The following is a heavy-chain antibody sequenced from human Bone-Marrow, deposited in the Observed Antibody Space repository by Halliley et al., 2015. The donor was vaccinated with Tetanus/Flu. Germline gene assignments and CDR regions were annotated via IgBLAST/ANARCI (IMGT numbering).Heavy chain of an antibody. V-gene: IGHV1-18*04. CDR1: GYMFTTYG. J-gene: IGHJ4*02. D-gene: IGHD6-19*01. Sequence: QLVQSGVEVKKPGASVKVSCQASGYMFTTYGISWVRQAPGQGLEWLGWISGYNGNTKYAQNLQDRVTLTIDTSTSTAYMELRSLRSDDTAVYYCARGRGTGWYLAYWGQGTLLTVSS. CDR3: ARGRGTGWYLAY. CDR2: ISGYNGNT.